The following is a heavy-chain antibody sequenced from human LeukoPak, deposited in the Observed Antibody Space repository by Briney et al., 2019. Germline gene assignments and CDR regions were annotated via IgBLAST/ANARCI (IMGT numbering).Heavy chain of an antibody. CDR2: INSDGSST. J-gene: IGHJ5*02. CDR3: ARDPYSSGWLYNWFDP. Sequence: GGSLRLSCAASGFTFSSCWMHWVRQAPGKGLVWVSRINSDGSSTSYADSVKGRFTISRDNAKNTLYLQMNSLRAEDTAVYYCARDPYSSGWLYNWFDPWGQGTLVTVSS. D-gene: IGHD6-19*01. CDR1: GFTFSSCW. V-gene: IGHV3-74*01.